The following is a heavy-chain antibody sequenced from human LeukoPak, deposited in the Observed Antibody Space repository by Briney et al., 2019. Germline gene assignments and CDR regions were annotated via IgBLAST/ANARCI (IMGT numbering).Heavy chain of an antibody. Sequence: SMKVSCKASGGTFSSYAISWVRQAPGQGLEWMGGIIPIFGTANYAQKFQGRVTITADESTSTAYMELSSLRSEDTAVYYCARGRRIGYCSSTSCPYYFDYWGQGTLVTVSS. V-gene: IGHV1-69*01. CDR2: IIPIFGTA. CDR1: GGTFSSYA. D-gene: IGHD2-2*01. J-gene: IGHJ4*02. CDR3: ARGRRIGYCSSTSCPYYFDY.